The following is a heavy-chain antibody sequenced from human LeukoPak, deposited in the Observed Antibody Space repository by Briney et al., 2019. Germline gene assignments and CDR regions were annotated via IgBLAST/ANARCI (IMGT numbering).Heavy chain of an antibody. V-gene: IGHV4-61*02. CDR3: ARGIVGAKGEFDY. CDR2: IYTSGST. J-gene: IGHJ4*02. D-gene: IGHD1-26*01. Sequence: SETLSLTCTVSGGSISSGSYYWSWIRQPAGKGLEWIGRIYTSGSTNYNPSLKSRVTISVDTSKNQFSLKLSSVTAADTAVYYCARGIVGAKGEFDYWGQGTLVTVSS. CDR1: GGSISSGSYY.